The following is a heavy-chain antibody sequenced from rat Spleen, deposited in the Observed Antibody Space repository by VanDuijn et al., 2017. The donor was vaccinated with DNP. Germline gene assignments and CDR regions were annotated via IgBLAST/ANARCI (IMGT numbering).Heavy chain of an antibody. Sequence: QVQLQQSGAELAKPGSSVKITCKASGYTFTSYYISWIKQTTGQGLEFIGYINMGSGGTNYNEKFKGKATLTVGKSSSTAFMQLSSLTPDDSAVYYCARSKNTYYGSNYGGFAYWGQGTLVTVSS. J-gene: IGHJ3*01. CDR3: ARSKNTYYGSNYGGFAY. D-gene: IGHD1-9*01. V-gene: IGHV1-43*01. CDR1: GYTFTSYY. CDR2: INMGSGGT.